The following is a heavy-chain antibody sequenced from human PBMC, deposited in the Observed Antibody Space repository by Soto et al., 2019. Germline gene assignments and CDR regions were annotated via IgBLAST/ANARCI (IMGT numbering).Heavy chain of an antibody. CDR1: GFTVSSNY. CDR3: ARMESGDSNH. CDR2: IYSGGST. J-gene: IGHJ4*02. Sequence: PGGSLRLSCAASGFTVSSNYMSWVRQAPGKGLEWVSVIYSGGSTFYTDSVKGRFTISRDNSKNTLYLQMNSLRVGDTAVYYCARMESGDSNHWGQGTPVTVSS. D-gene: IGHD3-10*01. V-gene: IGHV3-53*01.